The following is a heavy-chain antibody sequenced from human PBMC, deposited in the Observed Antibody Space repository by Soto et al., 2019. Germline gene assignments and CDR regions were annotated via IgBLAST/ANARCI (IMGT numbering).Heavy chain of an antibody. Sequence: QVQLVQSGAEVKKPGSSVKVSCKASGGTFSSYTISWVRQAPGQGLEWMGRIIPILGIANYAQKFQGRVTITADKSTSTAYMELSSLRSEDTAVYYCARDGXAWGYYFDYWGQGTLVTVSS. CDR2: IIPILGIA. CDR3: ARDGXAWGYYFDY. J-gene: IGHJ4*02. V-gene: IGHV1-69*08. D-gene: IGHD3-16*01. CDR1: GGTFSSYT.